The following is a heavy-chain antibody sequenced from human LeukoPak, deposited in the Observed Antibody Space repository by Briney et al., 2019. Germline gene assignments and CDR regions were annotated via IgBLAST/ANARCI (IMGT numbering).Heavy chain of an antibody. CDR3: AGGGWWVFDY. Sequence: PGGSLRLSWAASGFTFSGYSMSWVRQAPGRGLEWVSSISSSSSYIYYADSVKGRFTISRDNAKNSLYLQMNSLRAEDTAVYYCAGGGWWVFDYWGQGTLVTVSS. CDR1: GFTFSGYS. D-gene: IGHD6-19*01. V-gene: IGHV3-21*01. CDR2: ISSSSSYI. J-gene: IGHJ4*02.